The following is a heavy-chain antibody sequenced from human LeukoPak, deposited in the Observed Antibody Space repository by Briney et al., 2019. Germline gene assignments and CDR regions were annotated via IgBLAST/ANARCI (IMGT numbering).Heavy chain of an antibody. D-gene: IGHD3-3*01. CDR1: RGSCRGKL. V-gene: IGHV4-34*01. CDR3: ARGRYDFWSGYYNYYYYYYMDV. CDR2: INHSGST. Sequence: LSRACLVERGSCRGKLWIWIVAAPVKGLEWIGEINHSGSTNYNPSLKSRVTISVDTSKNQFSLKLSSVTAADTAVYYCARGRYDFWSGYYNYYYYYYMDVWGKGTTVTVSS. J-gene: IGHJ6*03.